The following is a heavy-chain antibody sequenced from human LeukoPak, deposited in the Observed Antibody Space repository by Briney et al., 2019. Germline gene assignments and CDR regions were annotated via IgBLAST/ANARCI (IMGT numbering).Heavy chain of an antibody. Sequence: PSETLSLTCTVSGGSISSYYWSWIRQPPGKGLEWIGYIYYSGSTNYNPSLKSRVTISVDTSKNQFSLKLSSVTAADTAVYYCARVGHPGGSDYDFWSGAELDYWGQGTLVTVSS. D-gene: IGHD3-3*01. CDR1: GGSISSYY. CDR3: ARVGHPGGSDYDFWSGAELDY. V-gene: IGHV4-59*01. CDR2: IYYSGST. J-gene: IGHJ4*02.